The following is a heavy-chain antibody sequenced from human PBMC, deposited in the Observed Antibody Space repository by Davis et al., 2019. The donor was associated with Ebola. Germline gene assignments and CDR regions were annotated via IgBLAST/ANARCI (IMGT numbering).Heavy chain of an antibody. Sequence: GGSLRLSCVASGFTFNEYEMNWVRQTPEKGLEWISYISDSGSAAYYTDSVKGRFTISRDNAKNSLYLQMNTLRVEDTAIYHCVPGTWIRGQGTLVTVSS. CDR2: ISDSGSAA. V-gene: IGHV3-48*03. CDR3: VPGTWI. J-gene: IGHJ4*02. D-gene: IGHD5-18*01. CDR1: GFTFNEYE.